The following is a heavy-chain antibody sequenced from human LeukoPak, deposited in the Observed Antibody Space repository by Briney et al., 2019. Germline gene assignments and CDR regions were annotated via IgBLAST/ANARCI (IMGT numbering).Heavy chain of an antibody. J-gene: IGHJ4*02. CDR3: ARVKSPDPYSSGWYFDY. D-gene: IGHD6-19*01. CDR1: GFTFSSYA. CDR2: ISGSGDST. Sequence: GGSLRLSCAGSGFTFSSYAMNWVRQAPGKGLEWVSAISGSGDSTYYADSVKGRFSISRDNSKNTLYLQMSSLRAEDTAVYFCARVKSPDPYSSGWYFDYWGQGTLVTVSS. V-gene: IGHV3-23*01.